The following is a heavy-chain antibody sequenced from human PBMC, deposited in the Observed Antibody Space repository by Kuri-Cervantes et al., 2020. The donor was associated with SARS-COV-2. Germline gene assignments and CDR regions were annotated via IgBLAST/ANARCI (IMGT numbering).Heavy chain of an antibody. CDR2: ISSSSNYM. J-gene: IGHJ4*02. CDR3: ARGGRDGYNFPY. Sequence: GESLKISCAASGFTVSSNYMNWVRQAPGKGLEWVSSISSSSNYMYFADSVKGRFTCSRDNARNSMYLQMNSLRADDTAVYYCARGGRDGYNFPYWGQGSLVTVSS. D-gene: IGHD5-24*01. CDR1: GFTVSSNY. V-gene: IGHV3-21*01.